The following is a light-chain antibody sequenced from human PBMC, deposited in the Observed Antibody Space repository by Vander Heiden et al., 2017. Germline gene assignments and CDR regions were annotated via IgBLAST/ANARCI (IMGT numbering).Light chain of an antibody. V-gene: IGLV1-40*01. CDR3: QSYDSSLSVV. Sequence: QSVLTQPPSVSGAPGQGVTIPCTGSSSNIGAGYDVHWYQQLPGTAPKLLIYSNSNRPSGVPDRFSGSKSGTSASLAITGLQAEDEADYYCQSYDSSLSVVFGGGTKLNV. J-gene: IGLJ2*01. CDR1: SSNIGAGYD. CDR2: SNS.